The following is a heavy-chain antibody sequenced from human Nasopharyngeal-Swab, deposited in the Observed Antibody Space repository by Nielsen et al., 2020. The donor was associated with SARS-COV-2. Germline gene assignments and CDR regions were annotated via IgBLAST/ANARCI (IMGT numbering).Heavy chain of an antibody. D-gene: IGHD3-10*01. CDR2: IYYSGST. J-gene: IGHJ4*02. CDR3: ARGGRYGSGNIGGY. CDR1: GGSISSYY. V-gene: IGHV4-39*07. Sequence: SETLSLTCTVSGGSISSYYWSWIRQPPGKGLEWIGSIYYSGSTYYNPSLKSRVTISVDTSKNQFSLKLSSVTAADTAVYYCARGGRYGSGNIGGYWGQGTLVTVSS.